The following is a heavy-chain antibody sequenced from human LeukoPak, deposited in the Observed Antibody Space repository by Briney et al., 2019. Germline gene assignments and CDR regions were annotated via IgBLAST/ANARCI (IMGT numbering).Heavy chain of an antibody. V-gene: IGHV3-23*01. D-gene: IGHD3-22*01. J-gene: IGHJ4*02. CDR1: GFTLSSYA. CDR2: ISSSGGST. Sequence: PGGSLRLSCAASGFTLSSYAMSWVRQAPGKGLQWVSGISSSGGSTYYVDSVKGRFTISRDNSKNTLYLQMNSLRAEDTAVYYCAKDYYDSSVPGLQPLDYWGQGTLVTVSS. CDR3: AKDYYDSSVPGLQPLDY.